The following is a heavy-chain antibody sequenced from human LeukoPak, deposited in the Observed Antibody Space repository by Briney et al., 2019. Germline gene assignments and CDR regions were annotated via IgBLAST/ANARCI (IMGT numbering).Heavy chain of an antibody. Sequence: GASVKVSCKASGYTFNGYYMHWVRQAPGQGLEWMGRIISIFCTENYAHKFQGRVTITADESTSTAYMELSSLRSEDTAVYYCARVIEPYTAMVVFVEDWGQGTLVTVSS. CDR2: IISIFCTE. J-gene: IGHJ4*02. CDR3: ARVIEPYTAMVVFVED. CDR1: GYTFNGYY. V-gene: IGHV1-69*13. D-gene: IGHD5-18*01.